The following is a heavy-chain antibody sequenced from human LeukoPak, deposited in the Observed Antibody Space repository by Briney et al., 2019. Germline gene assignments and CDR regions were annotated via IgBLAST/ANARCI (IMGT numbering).Heavy chain of an antibody. CDR1: GFTFSDHY. V-gene: IGHV3-72*01. D-gene: IGHD6-13*01. CDR3: ARVRGKGSSSWYRAFDI. Sequence: GGSLRLSCAASGFTFSDHYMDWVRQAPEKGLEWIARARNKAQSHTTEYAASVKGRFTISRDDSKRSLYLQMNSLRAEDTAVYYCARVRGKGSSSWYRAFDIWGQGTMVTVSS. CDR2: ARNKAQSHTT. J-gene: IGHJ3*02.